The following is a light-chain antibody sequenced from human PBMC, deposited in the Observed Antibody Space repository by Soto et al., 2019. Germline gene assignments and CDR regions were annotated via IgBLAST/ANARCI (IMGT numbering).Light chain of an antibody. CDR1: SSNIGAGYD. V-gene: IGLV1-40*01. Sequence: QSVLTQPPSVSGAPGQRVTISCTGSSSNIGAGYDVHWYQQLPGTAPKLLIYGNSNRPSGVPDRFSGSKSGTSASLAITGLQADDEADYYSQSYDSILSGSRVSGSGTKVTVL. J-gene: IGLJ1*01. CDR3: QSYDSILSGSRV. CDR2: GNS.